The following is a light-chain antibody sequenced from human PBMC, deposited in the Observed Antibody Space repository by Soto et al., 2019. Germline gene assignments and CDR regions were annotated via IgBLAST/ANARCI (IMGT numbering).Light chain of an antibody. CDR3: QQRTTGT. CDR2: DAS. CDR1: QSISNF. V-gene: IGKV3-11*01. Sequence: EIVLTQSPATLSLSPGDSATLSCRASQSISNFLAWYQQKPGQAPRLLMYDASHRVTGVPGRFSGSGSGTDFTLTISSLEPDDFAVYHCQQRTTGTFGGGTKVEI. J-gene: IGKJ4*01.